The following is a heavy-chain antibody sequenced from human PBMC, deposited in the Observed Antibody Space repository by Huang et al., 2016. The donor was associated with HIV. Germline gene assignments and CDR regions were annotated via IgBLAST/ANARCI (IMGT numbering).Heavy chain of an antibody. D-gene: IGHD3-3*01. V-gene: IGHV2-5*02. J-gene: IGHJ4*02. CDR1: GFSLNTRGVA. Sequence: QITLKESGPTLVKPTQTLTMTCTFSGFSLNTRGVAVGWIRQPQGKALEWLALIYWDDDKRYRPSRKNRVTINKYTSKNEVVFTMTKLNPVDTATYFCTAGWGGYYPYWGQGALVTVSS. CDR2: IYWDDDK. CDR3: TAGWGGYYPY.